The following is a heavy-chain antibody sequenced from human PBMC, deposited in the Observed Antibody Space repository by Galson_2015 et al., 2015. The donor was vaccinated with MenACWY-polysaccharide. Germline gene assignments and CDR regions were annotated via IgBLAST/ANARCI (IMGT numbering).Heavy chain of an antibody. CDR3: ARAVATRAHYFDY. V-gene: IGHV1-8*01. J-gene: IGHJ4*02. D-gene: IGHD5-12*01. CDR2: MNPNSGNT. Sequence: QGLEWMGWMNPNSGNTGYAQKFQGRATMTRNTSINTAYMELSSLRSEDTAVYYCARAVATRAHYFDYWGQGTLVTVSS.